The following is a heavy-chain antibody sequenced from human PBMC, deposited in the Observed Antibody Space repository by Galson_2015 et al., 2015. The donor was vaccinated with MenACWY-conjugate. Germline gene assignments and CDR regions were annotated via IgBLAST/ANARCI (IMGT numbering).Heavy chain of an antibody. CDR1: GFTFNNAW. Sequence: SLRLSCAASGFTFNNAWMSWVRQAPGKGLEWVGRIKSKTDGGTTEYAAPVKGRFTISRDDSKNTLYLQMNSLKTEDTGVYFCTAPRYGGSHYYFYGMDIWGQGTTVTVSS. D-gene: IGHD5-18*01. J-gene: IGHJ6*02. V-gene: IGHV3-15*01. CDR3: TAPRYGGSHYYFYGMDI. CDR2: IKSKTDGGTT.